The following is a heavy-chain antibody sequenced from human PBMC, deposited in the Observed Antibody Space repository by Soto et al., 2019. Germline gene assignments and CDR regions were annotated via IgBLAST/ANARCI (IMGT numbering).Heavy chain of an antibody. CDR3: VNDQLRGGALGWWGFDG. J-gene: IGHJ4*02. D-gene: IGHD3-10*01. Sequence: VYLVESGGDLVQPGRSLRLTCLASGFLFDDFDMHWVRQGPGKGLEWVAGISWRTGDIVYAESVKGRFTISGDKAQKSLYLEKESLSIDDTAMYYCVNDQLRGGALGWWGFDGWGQGTLVTVSS. V-gene: IGHV3-9*01. CDR2: ISWRTGDI. CDR1: GFLFDDFD.